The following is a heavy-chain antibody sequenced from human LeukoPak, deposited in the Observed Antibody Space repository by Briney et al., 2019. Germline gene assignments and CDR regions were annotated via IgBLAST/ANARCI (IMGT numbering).Heavy chain of an antibody. CDR2: IYTSGST. J-gene: IGHJ4*02. V-gene: IGHV4-4*07. Sequence: SETLSLTCTVSGGSISSYYWSWIRQPAGQGLEWIGRIYTSGSTNYNPSLKSRVTMSVDTSKNQFSLKLSSVTAADTAVYYCAREARDYYDSSPRFDYWGQGTLATVSS. D-gene: IGHD3-22*01. CDR1: GGSISSYY. CDR3: AREARDYYDSSPRFDY.